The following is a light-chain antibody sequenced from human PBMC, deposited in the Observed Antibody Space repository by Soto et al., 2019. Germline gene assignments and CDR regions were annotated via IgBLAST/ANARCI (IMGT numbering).Light chain of an antibody. J-gene: IGKJ1*01. CDR1: QSISRW. CDR2: DAS. V-gene: IGKV1-5*01. Sequence: DIQMTQSPSTLSASVVYRVTITCRASQSISRWLAWYRQEPGKAPKLLIYDASSLESGVPSRFSGSGSGTEFTLTISSLQPDDFATYYCQQYNVYSWTVGQGT. CDR3: QQYNVYSWT.